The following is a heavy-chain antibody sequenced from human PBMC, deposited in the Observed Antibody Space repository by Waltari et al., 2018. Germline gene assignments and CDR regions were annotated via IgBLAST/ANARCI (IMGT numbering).Heavy chain of an antibody. CDR1: GYSISSGYY. CDR3: ARHGNLAATDY. V-gene: IGHV4-38-2*01. J-gene: IGHJ4*02. Sequence: QVQLQESGPGLVKPSETLSLTCAVSGYSISSGYYWGWIRQPPGKGLEWIGSIYHSGSTYYNPSLKSRVTISVDTSKNQFSLKLSSVTAADTAVYYCARHGNLAATDYWGQGTLVTVSS. D-gene: IGHD6-19*01. CDR2: IYHSGST.